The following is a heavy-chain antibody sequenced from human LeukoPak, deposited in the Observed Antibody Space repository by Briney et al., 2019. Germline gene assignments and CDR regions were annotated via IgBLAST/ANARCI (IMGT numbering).Heavy chain of an antibody. CDR1: GFTFSSYS. D-gene: IGHD5-12*01. CDR3: ARGKPYDTPRYYYCYMDV. CDR2: ISSSSSYI. J-gene: IGHJ6*03. V-gene: IGHV3-21*01. Sequence: GGSLRLSCAASGFTFSSYSMNWVRQAPGKGLEWVSSISSSSSYIYYADSVKGRFTISRDNAKNSLYLQMNSLRAEDTAVYYCARGKPYDTPRYYYCYMDVWGKGTTVTVSS.